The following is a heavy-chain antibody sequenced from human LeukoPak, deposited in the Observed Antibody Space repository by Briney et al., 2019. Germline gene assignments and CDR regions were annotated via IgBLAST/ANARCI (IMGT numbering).Heavy chain of an antibody. CDR3: ARRRGRYSGDAFDI. CDR2: IYPGDSDT. CDR1: GYRFTSYW. V-gene: IGHV5-51*01. J-gene: IGHJ3*02. D-gene: IGHD1-26*01. Sequence: GESLKISCKGSGYRFTSYWIGWGRQMPGKGLEWMGFIYPGDSDTRYSPSFQGPVTISADKSMSTAYLQWSSLQASDTAMYYCARRRGRYSGDAFDIWGQGTMVTVSS.